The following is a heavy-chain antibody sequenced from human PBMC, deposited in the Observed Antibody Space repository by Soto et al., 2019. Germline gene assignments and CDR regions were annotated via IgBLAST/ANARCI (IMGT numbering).Heavy chain of an antibody. CDR1: GGSISSYY. D-gene: IGHD6-19*01. J-gene: IGHJ6*02. Sequence: TSETLSLTCTVSGGSISSYYWSWIRQPPGKGLEWIGYIYYSGSTNYNPSLKSRVTISVDTSKNQFSLKLSSVTAADTAVYYCARDRGAVAGLYNYYYYGMDVWGQGTTVTVSS. V-gene: IGHV4-59*01. CDR2: IYYSGST. CDR3: ARDRGAVAGLYNYYYYGMDV.